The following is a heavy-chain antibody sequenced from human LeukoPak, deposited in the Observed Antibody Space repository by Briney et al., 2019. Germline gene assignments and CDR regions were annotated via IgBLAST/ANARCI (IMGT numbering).Heavy chain of an antibody. CDR1: GGSISSYY. CDR3: AREGGVKVD. D-gene: IGHD2-8*02. V-gene: IGHV4-59*01. J-gene: IGHJ4*02. Sequence: SETLSLTCTVSGGSISSYYWSWIRQPPGKGPEWIGYIYYSGSTNYNPSLKSRVTISVDTSKNQFSLKLSSVTAADTAVYYCAREGGVKVDWGQGTLVTVSS. CDR2: IYYSGST.